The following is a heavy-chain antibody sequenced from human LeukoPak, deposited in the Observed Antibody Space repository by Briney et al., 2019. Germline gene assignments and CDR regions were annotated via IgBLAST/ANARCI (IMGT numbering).Heavy chain of an antibody. CDR2: ISGSGGST. D-gene: IGHD3-22*01. CDR1: GFTFSSYA. CDR3: ATSITMRVVVIPFDY. J-gene: IGHJ4*02. Sequence: GGSLRLSCAASGFTFSSYAMSWVRQAPGKGLEWVSAISGSGGSTYYADSVKGRFTISRDNSKNTLYLQMNSLRAEDTAVYYCATSITMRVVVIPFDYWGQGTLVTVSS. V-gene: IGHV3-23*01.